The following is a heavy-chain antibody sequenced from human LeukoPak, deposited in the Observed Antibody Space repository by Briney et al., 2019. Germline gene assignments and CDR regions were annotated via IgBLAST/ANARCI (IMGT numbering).Heavy chain of an antibody. V-gene: IGHV4-34*01. CDR2: INHSGST. Sequence: SETLSLTCAVYGGSFSGYYWSWIRQPPGKGLEWIGEINHSGSTNYNPSLKSRVTISVDTSKNQFSLKLSSVTAADTAVYYCARILIVVVPAATPAEYFQHWGQGTLVTVSS. D-gene: IGHD2-2*01. CDR1: GGSFSGYY. CDR3: ARILIVVVPAATPAEYFQH. J-gene: IGHJ1*01.